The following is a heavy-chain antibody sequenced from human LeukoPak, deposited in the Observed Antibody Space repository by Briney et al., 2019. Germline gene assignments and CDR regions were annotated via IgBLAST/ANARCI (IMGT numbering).Heavy chain of an antibody. J-gene: IGHJ4*02. CDR1: GGSISSHY. V-gene: IGHV4-59*11. D-gene: IGHD2-21*02. CDR3: ARVAYCGGDCSSAYFDY. CDR2: IYYSGST. Sequence: PSETLSLTCTVPGGSISSHYWSWIRQPPGKGLEWLGYIYYSGSTNYNPSLKSRVTISVDTSKNQFSLKLSSVTAADTAVYYSARVAYCGGDCSSAYFDYWGQGTLVTVSS.